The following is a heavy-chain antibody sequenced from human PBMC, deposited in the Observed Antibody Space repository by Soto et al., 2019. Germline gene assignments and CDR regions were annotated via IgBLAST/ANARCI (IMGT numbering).Heavy chain of an antibody. CDR2: IIPIFGTA. CDR3: ASVETQRYYYGMDV. CDR1: GGTISSYA. J-gene: IGHJ6*02. V-gene: IGHV1-69*13. Sequence: SVKASCKASGGTISSYAISWVRQAPGQGLEWMGGIIPIFGTADYAQKFQGRVTITADESTSTAYMELSSLRSEDTAVYYCASVETQRYYYGMDVWGQGTTVTSP. D-gene: IGHD2-15*01.